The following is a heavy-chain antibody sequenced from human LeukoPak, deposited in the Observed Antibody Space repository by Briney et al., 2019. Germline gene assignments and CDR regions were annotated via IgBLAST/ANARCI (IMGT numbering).Heavy chain of an antibody. Sequence: LETLSLTCTVSGGSISSYYWSWIRQPAGKGLEWIGRIYTSGSTNYNPSLKSRVTMSVDTSKNQFSLKLSSVTAADTAVYYCAREGREYSGSGSYYYYYGMDVWGQGTTVTVSS. CDR2: IYTSGST. CDR3: AREGREYSGSGSYYYYYGMDV. J-gene: IGHJ6*02. D-gene: IGHD3-10*01. V-gene: IGHV4-4*07. CDR1: GGSISSYY.